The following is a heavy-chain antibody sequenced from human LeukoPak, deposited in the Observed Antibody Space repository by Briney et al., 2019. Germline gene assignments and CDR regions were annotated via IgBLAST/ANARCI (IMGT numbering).Heavy chain of an antibody. CDR2: IYYSGST. Sequence: PSEALSLTCTVSGGSVSSGGYYWSWIRQPPGKGLEWIGYIYYSGSTNYNPSLKSRVTISVDTPKNQFSLKLSSVTAADTAVYYCARRVSSSEWLRRHDAFDIWGQGTMVTVSS. CDR1: GGSVSSGGYY. J-gene: IGHJ3*02. V-gene: IGHV4-61*08. CDR3: ARRVSSSEWLRRHDAFDI. D-gene: IGHD3-3*01.